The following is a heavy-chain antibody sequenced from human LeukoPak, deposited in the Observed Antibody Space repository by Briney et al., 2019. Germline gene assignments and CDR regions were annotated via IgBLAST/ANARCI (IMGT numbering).Heavy chain of an antibody. CDR2: IYPGDSGT. D-gene: IGHD3-10*01. CDR3: ARLLDYYGSGSYLDY. Sequence: GESLKISCKGSGYSFTSYWIGWVRQMPGKGLEWMGIIYPGDSGTRYSPSFQGQVTISADKSISTAYLQWSSLKASDTAMYYCARLLDYYGSGSYLDYWGQGTPVTVSS. J-gene: IGHJ4*02. V-gene: IGHV5-51*01. CDR1: GYSFTSYW.